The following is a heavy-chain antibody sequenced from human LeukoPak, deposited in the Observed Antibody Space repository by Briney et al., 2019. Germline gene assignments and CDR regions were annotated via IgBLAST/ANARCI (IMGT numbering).Heavy chain of an antibody. V-gene: IGHV3-30*02. J-gene: IGHJ4*02. CDR3: AKTSPYYYGFSPYFDY. CDR2: VRQEGSNE. CDR1: GFTFDAYG. D-gene: IGHD3-10*01. Sequence: GGSLRLSCAASGFTFDAYGIHWVRQAPGKGLEWVAFVRQEGSNEYYADSVKGRFTISRDNYNNMLYLQMNSLRSEDTAVYYCAKTSPYYYGFSPYFDYWGQGTLVTVSS.